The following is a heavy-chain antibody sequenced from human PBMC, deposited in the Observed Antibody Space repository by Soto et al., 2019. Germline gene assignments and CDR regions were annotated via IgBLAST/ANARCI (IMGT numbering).Heavy chain of an antibody. CDR3: ASDNGWLSAY. J-gene: IGHJ4*02. CDR2: ISGTGGST. CDR1: GFTFSNYG. Sequence: EVQLLESGGGLVQPGGSLRLSCAASGFTFSNYGMSWVRQAPGKGLEWVSGISGTGGSTYYTDSVKGRFTISRDNSKNTLSLQVSSLRAEDTAVYYCASDNGWLSAYWGQGPLVTVSS. V-gene: IGHV3-23*01. D-gene: IGHD6-19*01.